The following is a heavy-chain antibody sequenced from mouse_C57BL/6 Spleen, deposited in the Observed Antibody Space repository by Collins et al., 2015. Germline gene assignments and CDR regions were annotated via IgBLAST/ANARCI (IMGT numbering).Heavy chain of an antibody. CDR1: GFDFSRYW. CDR3: ARLGGTGYFDV. J-gene: IGHJ1*01. D-gene: IGHD4-1*01. CDR2: INPGSSTI. Sequence: EVKLLESGGGLVQPGGSLNLSCAASGFDFSRYWMSWARQAPGKGQEWIGEINPGSSTINYTPSLKDKFIISRDNAKNTLYLQMSKVRSEDTALYYCARLGGTGYFDVWGAGTTVTVSS. V-gene: IGHV4-2*02.